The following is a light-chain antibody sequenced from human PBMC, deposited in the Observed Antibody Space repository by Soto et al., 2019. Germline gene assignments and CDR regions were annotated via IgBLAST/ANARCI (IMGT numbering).Light chain of an antibody. CDR1: QGIRNS. V-gene: IGKV1-27*01. CDR2: AAS. CDR3: QSYNIAPWT. J-gene: IGKJ1*01. Sequence: DVQMTQSPSSLSASVGDRVTITCRASQGIRNSLVWHQQKPGKVPNLLIYAASTSQSGVSSRFSGSGYGTDFTLTITSLQPEDVATYYCQSYNIAPWTFGQGTKVDIK.